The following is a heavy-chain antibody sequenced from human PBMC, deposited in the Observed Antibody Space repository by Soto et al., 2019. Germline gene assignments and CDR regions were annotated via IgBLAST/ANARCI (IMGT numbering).Heavy chain of an antibody. CDR1: GFTFSYNA. Sequence: GGSLRLSCVASGFTFSYNAMSWVRQAPGKGLQWVSTISGSGEKTYYADSVKGRFTISSDRSKNTLYLQMDSLRADDTAVYYCEKLPGGTAPRPDYWGQGTMVTVSS. J-gene: IGHJ4*02. D-gene: IGHD6-6*01. V-gene: IGHV3-23*01. CDR2: ISGSGEKT. CDR3: EKLPGGTAPRPDY.